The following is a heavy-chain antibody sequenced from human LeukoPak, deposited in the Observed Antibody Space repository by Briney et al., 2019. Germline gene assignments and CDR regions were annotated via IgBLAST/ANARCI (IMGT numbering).Heavy chain of an antibody. CDR1: GYSFTSYW. D-gene: IGHD2-2*02. CDR2: IYPGDSET. CDR3: ARQFYTGYYYYMDV. J-gene: IGHJ6*03. Sequence: GESLKISCKGSGYSFTSYWIGWVRQMPGKGLEWTGIIYPGDSETTYSPSFQGQVTISADKSISTAYLQWSSLKASDTAVYYCARQFYTGYYYYMDVWGKGTTVTISS. V-gene: IGHV5-51*01.